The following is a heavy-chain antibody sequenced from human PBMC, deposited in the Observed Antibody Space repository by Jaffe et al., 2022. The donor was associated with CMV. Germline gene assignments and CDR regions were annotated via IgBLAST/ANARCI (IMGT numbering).Heavy chain of an antibody. CDR3: AKDYYDYVWGSYVGY. V-gene: IGHV3-30*18. CDR2: ISYDGSNK. D-gene: IGHD3-16*01. CDR1: GFTFSSYG. Sequence: QVQLVESGGGVVQPGRSLRLSCAASGFTFSSYGMHWVRQAPGKGLEWVAVISYDGSNKYYADSVKGRFTISRDNSKNTLYLQMNSLRAEDTAVYYCAKDYYDYVWGSYVGYWGQGTLVTVSS. J-gene: IGHJ4*02.